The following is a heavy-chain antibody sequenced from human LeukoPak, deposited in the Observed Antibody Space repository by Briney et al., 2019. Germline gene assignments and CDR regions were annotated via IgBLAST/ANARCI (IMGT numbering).Heavy chain of an antibody. J-gene: IGHJ4*02. CDR3: ARAPVTSCRGAFCYPFDI. CDR1: GFALSSYA. Sequence: PGGSLRLSCAASGFALSSYAMSWVRQAPGKGLEWVSATSSSDAGPYHAESVRGRFTISRDNSKNTLYLQMNSLRADDAAVYYCARAPVTSCRGAFCYPFDIWGQGTLVTVSS. V-gene: IGHV3-23*01. D-gene: IGHD2-15*01. CDR2: TSSSDAGP.